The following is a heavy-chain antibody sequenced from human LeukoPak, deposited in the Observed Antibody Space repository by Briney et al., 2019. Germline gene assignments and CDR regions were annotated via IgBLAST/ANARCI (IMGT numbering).Heavy chain of an antibody. D-gene: IGHD3-22*01. CDR2: INPSGGST. Sequence: ASVKVSCKASGYTFTSYYMHWVRQAPGQGLEWMGIINPSGGSTSYAQKFQGRVTMTRDTSISTAYMELSRLRSDDTAVYYCAAINYYDSSGSLYYFDYWGQGTLVTVSS. V-gene: IGHV1-46*01. J-gene: IGHJ4*02. CDR1: GYTFTSYY. CDR3: AAINYYDSSGSLYYFDY.